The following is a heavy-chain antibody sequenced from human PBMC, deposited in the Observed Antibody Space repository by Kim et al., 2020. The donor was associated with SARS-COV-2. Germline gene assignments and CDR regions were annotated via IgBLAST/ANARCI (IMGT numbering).Heavy chain of an antibody. CDR3: TTYRGDV. Sequence: GGSLRLSCAASGFPFSNAWMRWVRQAPGKGLEWVGRIKSKIDGGTTDYAAPVKGRFTISRDDSKTTVSLQMDSLKSEDTAVYYCTTYRGDVWGQGTTVTV. V-gene: IGHV3-15*01. D-gene: IGHD1-26*01. CDR1: GFPFSNAW. CDR2: IKSKIDGGTT. J-gene: IGHJ6*02.